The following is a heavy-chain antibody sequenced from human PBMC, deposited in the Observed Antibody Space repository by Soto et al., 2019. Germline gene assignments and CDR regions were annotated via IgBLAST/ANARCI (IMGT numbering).Heavy chain of an antibody. J-gene: IGHJ3*02. CDR3: VRRSPEDAFDI. V-gene: IGHV4-30-2*01. CDR1: GGSIISDGYS. Sequence: SETLSLTCAVSGGSIISDGYSWSWIRQPPGKGLQWIGHIYEGGNTYYTPSLESRVAISTDKSKNQFSLRLSSVTAADTAVYYCVRRSPEDAFDIWGQGTMVTVSS. CDR2: IYEGGNT.